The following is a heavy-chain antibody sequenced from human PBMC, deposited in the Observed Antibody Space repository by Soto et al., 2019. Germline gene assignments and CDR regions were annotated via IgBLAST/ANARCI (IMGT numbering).Heavy chain of an antibody. V-gene: IGHV3-30*18. J-gene: IGHJ4*02. CDR1: GFTFSSYG. CDR3: AKDSSYDSSGYYSKGIDY. Sequence: SLRLPCAASGFTFSSYGMHWVRQAPGKGLEWVAVISYDGSNKYYADSVKGRFTISRDNSKNTLYLQMNSLRAEDTAVYYCAKDSSYDSSGYYSKGIDYWGQGTLVTVSS. CDR2: ISYDGSNK. D-gene: IGHD3-22*01.